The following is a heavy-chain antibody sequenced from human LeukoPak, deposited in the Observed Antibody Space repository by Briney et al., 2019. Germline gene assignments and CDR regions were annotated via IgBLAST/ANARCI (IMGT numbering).Heavy chain of an antibody. D-gene: IGHD1-26*01. Sequence: SETLSLTCTVSGGSISSSSYYWGWIRQPPGKGLEWIGSIYYSGSTYYNPSLKSPVTISVDTSKNQFTLKLSSVTAADTAVYYCARSLSGSYHTALGYWGQGTLVTVSS. J-gene: IGHJ4*02. V-gene: IGHV4-39*06. CDR2: IYYSGST. CDR1: GGSISSSSYY. CDR3: ARSLSGSYHTALGY.